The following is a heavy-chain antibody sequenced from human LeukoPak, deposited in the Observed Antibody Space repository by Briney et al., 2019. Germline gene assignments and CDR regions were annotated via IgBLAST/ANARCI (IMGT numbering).Heavy chain of an antibody. CDR3: AELGITMIGGV. D-gene: IGHD3-10*02. CDR2: IYSDNT. V-gene: IGHV3-53*01. Sequence: SGGSLRLSCTVSGFTVSSNSMSWGRQAPGKGLEWVSFIYSDNTHYSDSVKGRFTISRDNAKNSLYLQMNSLRAEDTAVYYCAELGITMIGGVWGKGTTVTISS. CDR1: GFTVSSNS. J-gene: IGHJ6*04.